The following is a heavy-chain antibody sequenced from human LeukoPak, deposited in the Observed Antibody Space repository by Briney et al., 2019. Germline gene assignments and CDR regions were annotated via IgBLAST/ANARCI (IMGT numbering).Heavy chain of an antibody. CDR3: ARALTGYYSAYYYYGMDV. Sequence: GGSLRLSCVASGFAVGSNYMSWVRQAPGKGLEWVSVIYSGGSTYYADSVKGRFTISRDNSKNTLYLQMNSLRAEDTAVYYCARALTGYYSAYYYYGMDVWGQGTTVTVSS. D-gene: IGHD3-9*01. CDR2: IYSGGST. CDR1: GFAVGSNY. V-gene: IGHV3-53*01. J-gene: IGHJ6*02.